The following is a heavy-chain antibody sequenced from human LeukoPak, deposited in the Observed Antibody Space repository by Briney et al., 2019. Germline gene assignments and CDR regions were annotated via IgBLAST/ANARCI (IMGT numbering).Heavy chain of an antibody. CDR2: IRSKANTYAT. CDR3: TRILNSYYGMEV. J-gene: IGHJ6*02. D-gene: IGHD4-23*01. Sequence: GGSLKLTCAASGFTFSDSAMHWVRQASGKGLEWVGRIRSKANTYATAYAASVIGRFTIASDDSKNTEYLQMNSLKTEDTAVYYCTRILNSYYGMEVWGQGTTVTLPS. V-gene: IGHV3-73*01. CDR1: GFTFSDSA.